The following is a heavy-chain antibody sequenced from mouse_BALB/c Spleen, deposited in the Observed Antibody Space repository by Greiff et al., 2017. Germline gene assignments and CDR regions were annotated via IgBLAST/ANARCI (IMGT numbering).Heavy chain of an antibody. J-gene: IGHJ2*01. V-gene: IGHV5-9-4*01. CDR3: ARYPYGNYYFDY. Sequence: EVQLVESGGGLVKPGGSLKLSCAASGFTFSSYAMSWVRQSPEKRLEWVAEISSGGSYTYYPDTVTGRFTISRDNAKNTLYLEMSSLRSEDTAMYYCARYPYGNYYFDYWGQGTTLTVSS. CDR2: ISSGGSYT. CDR1: GFTFSSYA. D-gene: IGHD2-1*01.